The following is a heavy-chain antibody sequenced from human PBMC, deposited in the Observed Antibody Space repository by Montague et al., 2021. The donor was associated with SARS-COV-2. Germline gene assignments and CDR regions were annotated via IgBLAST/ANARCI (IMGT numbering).Heavy chain of an antibody. CDR1: GDSVSSNSAA. CDR3: ARDDPYCTNGVCYTGNWFDP. D-gene: IGHD2-8*01. CDR2: TYYRSKWYN. V-gene: IGHV6-1*01. Sequence: CAISGDSVSSNSAAWNWIRQSPSRGLEWLGRTYYRSKWYNDYAVSVKSRITINPDTSKNQFSLQLNSVTPEDTAVYYCARDDPYCTNGVCYTGNWFDPWGQGTLVIVSS. J-gene: IGHJ5*02.